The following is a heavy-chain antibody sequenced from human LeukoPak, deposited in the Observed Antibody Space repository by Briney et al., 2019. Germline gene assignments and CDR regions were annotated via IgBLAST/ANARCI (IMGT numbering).Heavy chain of an antibody. CDR2: ISTDSSHM. CDR3: ARDDTSAHFFDS. J-gene: IGHJ4*02. Sequence: GGSLRLSCAASAFTFKIYSMNWVRQAPGKGLEWVSSISTDSSHMYYADSVKGRFTVSRDNAKNSLYLQMNTLRAEDTAVYYCARDDTSAHFFDSWGQGTLVTVSS. V-gene: IGHV3-21*06. CDR1: AFTFKIYS. D-gene: IGHD3-10*01.